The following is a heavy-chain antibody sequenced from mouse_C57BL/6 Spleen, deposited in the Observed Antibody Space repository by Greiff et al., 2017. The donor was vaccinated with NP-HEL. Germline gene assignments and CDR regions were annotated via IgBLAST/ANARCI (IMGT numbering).Heavy chain of an antibody. D-gene: IGHD2-12*01. CDR1: GFTFSDYY. CDR3: ARVYDDGYFDV. J-gene: IGHJ1*03. V-gene: IGHV5-12*01. CDR2: ISNGGGST. Sequence: EVQGVESGGGLVQPGGSLKLSCAASGFTFSDYYMYWVRQTPEKRLEWVAYISNGGGSTYYPDTVKGRFTISRDNAKNTLYLQMSRLKSEDTAMYYCARVYDDGYFDVWGTGTTVTVSS.